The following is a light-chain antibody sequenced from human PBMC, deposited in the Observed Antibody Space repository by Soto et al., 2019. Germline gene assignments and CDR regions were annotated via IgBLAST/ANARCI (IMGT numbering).Light chain of an antibody. V-gene: IGLV2-8*01. CDR3: TSYAGSNNYV. CDR1: SSDIGGYRY. J-gene: IGLJ1*01. CDR2: EVS. Sequence: VLTQPPSASGSPGQSVTISYTGTSSDIGGYRYVSWYQQHPGKAPKLMIYEVSKRPSGVPDRFSGSKSGNTASLTVSGLQAEDEADYYCTSYAGSNNYVFGTGTKVTVL.